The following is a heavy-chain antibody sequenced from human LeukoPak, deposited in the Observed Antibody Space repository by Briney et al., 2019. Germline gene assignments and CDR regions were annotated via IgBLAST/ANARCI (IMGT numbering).Heavy chain of an antibody. CDR1: GGSISSSSYY. D-gene: IGHD5-12*01. J-gene: IGHJ4*02. CDR3: ARGGDSGDFDH. CDR2: IYYSGST. Sequence: SETLFLTCTVSGGSISSSSYYWGWIRQPPGKGLEWIGSIYYSGSTYYNPSLKSRVTISVDTSKNQFSLKLSSVTAADTAVYYCARGGDSGDFDHWGQGTLVTVSS. V-gene: IGHV4-39*01.